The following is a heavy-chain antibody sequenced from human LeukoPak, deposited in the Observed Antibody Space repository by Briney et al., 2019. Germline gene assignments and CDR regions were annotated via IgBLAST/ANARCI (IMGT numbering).Heavy chain of an antibody. CDR1: GFTFSTYG. Sequence: GGSLRLPCAASGFTFSTYGMHWVRQAPGKGLEWVAFIRKDGSNQNYADSVKGRFTIFRDNSKNTLYLQMNSLRAEDTAVYYCAKDKEYGSGSYPIDYWGQGSLVTVSS. CDR2: IRKDGSNQ. CDR3: AKDKEYGSGSYPIDY. J-gene: IGHJ4*02. V-gene: IGHV3-30*02. D-gene: IGHD3-10*01.